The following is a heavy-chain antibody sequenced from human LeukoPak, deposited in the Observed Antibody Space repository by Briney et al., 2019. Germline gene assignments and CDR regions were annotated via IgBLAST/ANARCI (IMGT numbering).Heavy chain of an antibody. CDR1: GFTFSSYS. D-gene: IGHD3-16*01. CDR3: ASWVGDYVGP. V-gene: IGHV3-21*01. Sequence: GGSLRLSCAASGFTFSSYSMNWVRQAPGKGLEWVSSISSSSSYIYYADSVKGRFTISRDNAKNSLYLQMNSLRPEDTAVYYCASWVGDYVGPWGQGTLVTVSS. J-gene: IGHJ5*02. CDR2: ISSSSSYI.